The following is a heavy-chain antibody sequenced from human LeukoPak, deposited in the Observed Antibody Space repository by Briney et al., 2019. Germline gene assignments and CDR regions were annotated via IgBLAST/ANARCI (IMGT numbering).Heavy chain of an antibody. V-gene: IGHV3-21*01. J-gene: IGHJ4*02. Sequence: GGSLRLSCAASGFTFSSYSMNWVRQAPGKGLEWVSSISSRSSYIYYADSVKGRFTISRDNAKNSLYLQMNSLRAEDTAVYYCARDLPTGYYISSGYYEYFLDYWGQGTLVTVSS. D-gene: IGHD3-22*01. CDR3: ARDLPTGYYISSGYYEYFLDY. CDR1: GFTFSSYS. CDR2: ISSRSSYI.